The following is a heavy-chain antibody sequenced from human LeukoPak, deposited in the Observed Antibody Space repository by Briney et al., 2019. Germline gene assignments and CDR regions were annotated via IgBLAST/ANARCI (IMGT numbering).Heavy chain of an antibody. CDR1: GYSFSSYG. Sequence: ASVKVSCRASGYSFSSYGISWVRQAPGQGLEWMGWISGYNGNTNYAQKLQGRVTMTTDTSTSTAYMELRSLRSDDTAVYYCAREEVRRAVAGYFDYWGRGTLVTVSS. D-gene: IGHD6-19*01. CDR2: ISGYNGNT. J-gene: IGHJ4*02. V-gene: IGHV1-18*01. CDR3: AREEVRRAVAGYFDY.